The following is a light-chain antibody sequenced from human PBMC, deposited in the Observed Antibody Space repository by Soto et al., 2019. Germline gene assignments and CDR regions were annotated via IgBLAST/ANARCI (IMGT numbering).Light chain of an antibody. Sequence: DIQMTQSPSTLSASVGDRVTITCRASQSISRWLAWHQQKPGKAPRLLIYDASNLQRGVPSRFSGSGSGTEFTLTINSMQTEDFAQYYCQQYNDYSGMFGQGTKVDIK. V-gene: IGKV1-5*01. CDR3: QQYNDYSGM. J-gene: IGKJ1*01. CDR1: QSISRW. CDR2: DAS.